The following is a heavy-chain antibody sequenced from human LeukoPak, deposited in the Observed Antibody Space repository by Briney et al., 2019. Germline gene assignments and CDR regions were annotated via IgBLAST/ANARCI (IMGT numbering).Heavy chain of an antibody. Sequence: SQTLSLTCTVSGGSISSGGYYWSWIRQHPGKGLEWIGYIYYSGSTYYNPSLKSRVTISVDTSKNQFSLKLSSVTAADTAVYYCARQRDCSSKSCYGTYWFDPWGQGTLVIVSS. V-gene: IGHV4-31*03. J-gene: IGHJ5*02. CDR2: IYYSGST. D-gene: IGHD2-2*01. CDR1: GGSISSGGYY. CDR3: ARQRDCSSKSCYGTYWFDP.